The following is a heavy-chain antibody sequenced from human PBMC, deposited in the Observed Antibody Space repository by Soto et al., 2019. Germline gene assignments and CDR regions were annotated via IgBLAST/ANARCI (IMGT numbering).Heavy chain of an antibody. V-gene: IGHV4-34*01. D-gene: IGHD3-10*01. J-gene: IGHJ5*02. CDR1: GGSFSGYY. Sequence: QVQLQQWGAGLLKPSETLSLTCAVYGGSFSGYYWSWIRQPPGKGLEWIGEINHSGSTNYNPSLKSRVIISVDTSKNQFSLKLSSVTAADTAVYYCARGRVVLLWFGDHNWFDPWGQGTLVTVSS. CDR3: ARGRVVLLWFGDHNWFDP. CDR2: INHSGST.